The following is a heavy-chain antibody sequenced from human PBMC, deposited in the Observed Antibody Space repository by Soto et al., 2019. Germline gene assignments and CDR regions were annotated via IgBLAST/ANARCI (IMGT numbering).Heavy chain of an antibody. V-gene: IGHV3-30-3*01. D-gene: IGHD6-13*01. Sequence: PGGSLRLSCAASGFTFSSYAMHWVRQAPGKGLEWVAVISYDGSNKYYADSVKGRFTISRDNSKNTLYLQMNSLRAEDTAVYYCARESGYSSRHYYYGMEVWGQGTTVTVSS. CDR1: GFTFSSYA. CDR3: ARESGYSSRHYYYGMEV. CDR2: ISYDGSNK. J-gene: IGHJ6*02.